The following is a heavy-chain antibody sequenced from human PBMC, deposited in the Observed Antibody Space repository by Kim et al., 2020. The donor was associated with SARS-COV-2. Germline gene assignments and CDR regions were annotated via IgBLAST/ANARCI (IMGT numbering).Heavy chain of an antibody. D-gene: IGHD6-19*01. Sequence: SETLSLTCAVSGGSISSSDWWSWVRQPPGKGLEWIGEIYHSGSTNYNPSLKSRVTISVDTSKNQFSLKLSSVTAADTAVYYCARGGRWLVFDYWGQGTLVTVSS. CDR1: GGSISSSDW. J-gene: IGHJ4*02. CDR3: ARGGRWLVFDY. CDR2: IYHSGST. V-gene: IGHV4-4*02.